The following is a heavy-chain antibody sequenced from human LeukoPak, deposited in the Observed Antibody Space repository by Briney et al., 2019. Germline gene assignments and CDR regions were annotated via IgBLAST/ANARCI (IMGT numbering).Heavy chain of an antibody. D-gene: IGHD3-16*02. CDR1: GFTFSSYV. V-gene: IGHV3-23*01. CDR3: ATSLRGSYRYPTASYYFDY. Sequence: GGSLRLSCAASGFTFSSYVMSWVRQAPGKGLEWVSGISGSGGSTYFADSVKGRFTISRDNSKNTLYLQRNSLRAEDTAVYYCATSLRGSYRYPTASYYFDYWGQGTLVTVSS. CDR2: ISGSGGST. J-gene: IGHJ4*02.